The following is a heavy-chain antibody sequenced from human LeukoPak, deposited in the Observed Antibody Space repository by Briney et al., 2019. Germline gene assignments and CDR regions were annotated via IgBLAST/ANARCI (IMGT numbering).Heavy chain of an antibody. CDR1: GFTFSSYG. Sequence: PGGSLRLSCAASGFTFSSYGMHWVRHAPGKGLEWVAVISHDGSNIHYGDSVKGRFTISRDNSKNTVYLQMNSLRAEDTAIYYCAKDPYRVVVATGNYLDPWGQGTLVTVSS. J-gene: IGHJ5*02. D-gene: IGHD2-15*01. V-gene: IGHV3-30*18. CDR2: ISHDGSNI. CDR3: AKDPYRVVVATGNYLDP.